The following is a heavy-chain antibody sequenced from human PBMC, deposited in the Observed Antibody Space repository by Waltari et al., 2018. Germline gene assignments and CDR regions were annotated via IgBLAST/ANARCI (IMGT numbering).Heavy chain of an antibody. V-gene: IGHV1-2*05. CDR2: INPDRGGT. CDR1: GYTFTGYF. J-gene: IGHJ3*01. Sequence: QVQLVQSGAEMKKRGASVKVSCEASGYTFTGYFIHWVRQAPGLGLEWMGRINPDRGGTNYAEKVQGRVTLTSDKSINTAYMDLSRLTSDDTGMYYCATWRENAFDVWGQGTMVTVST. D-gene: IGHD1-1*01. CDR3: ATWRENAFDV.